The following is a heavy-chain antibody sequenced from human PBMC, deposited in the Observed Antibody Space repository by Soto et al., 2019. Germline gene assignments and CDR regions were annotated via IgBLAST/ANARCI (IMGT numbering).Heavy chain of an antibody. CDR3: ARVFYSSSSDY. CDR2: MNSNSGNT. V-gene: IGHV1-8*01. J-gene: IGHJ4*02. CDR1: GYTFTSYD. Sequence: ASVKVSCKASGYTFTSYDINWVRQATGQGLEWMGWMNSNSGNTVYAQKFQGRVTMTRNTSISTAYMELSSLRSEDTAVYYCARVFYSSSSDYWGQGTLVTVSS. D-gene: IGHD6-6*01.